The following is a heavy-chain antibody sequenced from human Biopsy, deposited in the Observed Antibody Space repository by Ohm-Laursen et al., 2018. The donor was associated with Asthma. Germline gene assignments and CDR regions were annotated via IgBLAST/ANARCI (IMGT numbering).Heavy chain of an antibody. CDR1: GFTFHNYV. J-gene: IGHJ4*02. CDR3: AKDVFPGWELRRGPDY. D-gene: IGHD1-26*01. Sequence: SLRLFCTASGFTFHNYVMHWVRQAPGKGLEWVAGIFFDGSNKYYADSVKGRFTISRDNSRNTLHLQMNSLRAEDTAVYYCAKDVFPGWELRRGPDYWGQGTLVTVSS. CDR2: IFFDGSNK. V-gene: IGHV3-30-3*01.